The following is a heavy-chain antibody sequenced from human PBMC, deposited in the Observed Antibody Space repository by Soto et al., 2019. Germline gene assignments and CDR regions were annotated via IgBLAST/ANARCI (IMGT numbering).Heavy chain of an antibody. CDR1: GGSISSYY. D-gene: IGHD4-17*01. V-gene: IGHV4-59*01. CDR2: IYYSGST. Sequence: SETLALTCTVSGGSISSYYWSWIRQPPGKGLEWIGYIYYSGSTNYNPSLKSRVTISVDTSKNQFSLKLSSVTAADTAVYYCARELYGGNARGPYYYYGMDVWGQGTTVTVSS. CDR3: ARELYGGNARGPYYYYGMDV. J-gene: IGHJ6*02.